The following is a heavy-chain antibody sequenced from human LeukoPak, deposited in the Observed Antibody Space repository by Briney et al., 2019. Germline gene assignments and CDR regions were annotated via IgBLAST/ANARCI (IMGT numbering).Heavy chain of an antibody. CDR2: IYHSGST. D-gene: IGHD2-15*01. CDR1: GGSISSGGYS. V-gene: IGHV4-30-2*01. J-gene: IGHJ5*02. Sequence: PSETLSLTCAVSGGSISSGGYSWSWIRQPPGKGLEWIGYIYHSGSTYYNPSLKSRVTISVDTSKNQFSLKLSSVTAADTAVYYCARDATPIVVVVAAEPHNWFDPWGQGTLVTVSS. CDR3: ARDATPIVVVVAAEPHNWFDP.